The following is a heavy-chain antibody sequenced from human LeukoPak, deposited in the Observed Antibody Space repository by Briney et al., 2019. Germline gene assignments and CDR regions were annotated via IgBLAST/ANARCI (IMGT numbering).Heavy chain of an antibody. CDR3: ARDNGYSSY. Sequence: GGSLGLSCAASGFTVSSNYMSWVRQAPGKGLEWVSVIYSGGSTYYADSVKGRFTISRDNSKNTLYLQMNSLRAEDTAVYYCARDNGYSSYWGQGTLVTVSS. J-gene: IGHJ4*02. D-gene: IGHD3-22*01. CDR2: IYSGGST. CDR1: GFTVSSNY. V-gene: IGHV3-53*01.